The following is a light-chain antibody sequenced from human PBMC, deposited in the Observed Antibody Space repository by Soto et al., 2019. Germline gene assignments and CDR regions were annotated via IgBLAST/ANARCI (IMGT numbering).Light chain of an antibody. J-gene: IGKJ1*01. Sequence: DIQMTQSPSTLSASVGDRVTITCRARQSVSRWQAWYQQKPGKAPKLLIYKASTLESGVPSRFSGSGSGPEFTLAISSLQPDNSATYYCQQYNDNWTFGQGTKVVIK. CDR2: KAS. CDR3: QQYNDNWT. V-gene: IGKV1-5*03. CDR1: QSVSRW.